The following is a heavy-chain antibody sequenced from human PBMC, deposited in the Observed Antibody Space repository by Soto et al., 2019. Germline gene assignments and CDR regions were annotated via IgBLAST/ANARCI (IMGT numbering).Heavy chain of an antibody. CDR3: AREGAYYYDSSGLHDY. CDR2: ISAYNGNT. D-gene: IGHD3-22*01. CDR1: GYTFTSYG. V-gene: IGHV1-18*01. Sequence: ASVKVSCKASGYTFTSYGISWVRQAPGQGLEWMGWISAYNGNTNYAQKLQGRVTMTTDTSTSTAYMGLRSLRSDDTAVYYCAREGAYYYDSSGLHDYWGQGTLVTVSS. J-gene: IGHJ4*02.